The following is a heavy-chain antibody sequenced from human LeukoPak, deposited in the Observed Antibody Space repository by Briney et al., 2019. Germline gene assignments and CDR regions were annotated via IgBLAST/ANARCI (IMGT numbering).Heavy chain of an antibody. Sequence: GGSLRLSCAASGFTFSSYWMHWVRQAPGKGLVWVSRINSDGSSTSYADSVKGRFTISRGNAKNTLYLQMNSLRAEDTAVYYCARDRMRWYAVSNWFDPWGQGTLVTVSS. CDR2: INSDGSST. CDR1: GFTFSSYW. J-gene: IGHJ5*02. D-gene: IGHD4-23*01. V-gene: IGHV3-74*01. CDR3: ARDRMRWYAVSNWFDP.